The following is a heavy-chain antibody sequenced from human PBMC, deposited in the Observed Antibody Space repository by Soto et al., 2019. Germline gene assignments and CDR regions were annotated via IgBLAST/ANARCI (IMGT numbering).Heavy chain of an antibody. CDR3: ARAGYSGKDYYGMDV. D-gene: IGHD5-12*01. CDR1: GYTFTGYY. Sequence: SVKVSCKASGYTFTGYYMHWGRHAPGQGLEWMGWINPNSGGTNYAQKFQGWVTMTRDTSISTAYMELSRLRSDDTAVYYCARAGYSGKDYYGMDVWGQGTTVTVSS. V-gene: IGHV1-2*04. CDR2: INPNSGGT. J-gene: IGHJ6*02.